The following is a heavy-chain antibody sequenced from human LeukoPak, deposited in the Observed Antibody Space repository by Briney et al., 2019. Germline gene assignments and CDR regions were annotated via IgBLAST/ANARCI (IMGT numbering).Heavy chain of an antibody. CDR1: GGSISSYY. CDR2: IYYSGST. CDR3: ARVMSSGFN. D-gene: IGHD6-19*01. V-gene: IGHV4-59*07. J-gene: IGHJ4*02. Sequence: SDTLSLTCTLSGGSISSYYSSWIPQPPGKGLNWIGYIYYSGSTNYNTSHKGRVPIPVKKSKDQFSLKLSSVTAAETACDFCARVMSSGFNWGQGTLVTVSS.